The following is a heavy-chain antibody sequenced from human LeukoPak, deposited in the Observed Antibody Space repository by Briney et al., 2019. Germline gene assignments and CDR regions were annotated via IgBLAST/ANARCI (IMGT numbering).Heavy chain of an antibody. CDR3: ARAGGSGSPGYFDY. CDR1: GGSISSYY. D-gene: IGHD3-10*01. V-gene: IGHV4-59*01. Sequence: PSETLSLTCTVSGGSISSYYWSWIRQPPGKGLEWIGYIYYSGSTNYNPSLKSRVTISVDTSQNQFSLRLSSVTAADTAVYYCARAGGSGSPGYFDYWGQGALVTVSS. J-gene: IGHJ4*02. CDR2: IYYSGST.